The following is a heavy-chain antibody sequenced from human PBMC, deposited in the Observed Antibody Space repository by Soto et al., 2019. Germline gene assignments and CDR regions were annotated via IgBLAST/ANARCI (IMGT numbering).Heavy chain of an antibody. CDR2: IFSNDEK. CDR3: AREMTIFGVDENWFDP. V-gene: IGHV2-26*01. Sequence: SGPTLVNPTETLTLTCTVSGFSLSNSRMGVSWIRQPPGKALEWLAHIFSNDEKTYSTSLKSRLTISKDTSRSQVVLTMTNVDPVDTATYYCAREMTIFGVDENWFDPWGQGTLVTVSS. CDR1: GFSLSNSRMG. D-gene: IGHD3-3*01. J-gene: IGHJ5*02.